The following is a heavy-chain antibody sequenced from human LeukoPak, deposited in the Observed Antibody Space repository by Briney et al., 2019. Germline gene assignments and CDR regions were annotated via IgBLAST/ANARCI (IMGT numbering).Heavy chain of an antibody. J-gene: IGHJ4*02. V-gene: IGHV3-64*02. CDR3: ARSASYSGHFDY. D-gene: IGHD1-26*01. CDR2: ISSSGGTT. Sequence: GGSLRLSCAASGFTFSSSAMHWVRQVPGKGLEFVSVISSSGGTTYYADSVKGRFTISRDNSKNTLYLQMGSLRAEDMAVYYCARSASYSGHFDYWGQGTLVTVSS. CDR1: GFTFSSSA.